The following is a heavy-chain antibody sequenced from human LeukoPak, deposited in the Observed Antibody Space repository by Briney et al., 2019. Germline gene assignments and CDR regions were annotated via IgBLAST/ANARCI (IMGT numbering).Heavy chain of an antibody. CDR1: GGSISSSSYY. J-gene: IGHJ4*02. D-gene: IGHD5-18*01. V-gene: IGHV4-39*01. CDR3: ATPRAYSYGYLDY. CDR2: IYYGGST. Sequence: SETLSLTCTVSGGSISSSSYYWGWIRQPPGKGLEWIGSIYYGGSTYYNPSLKSRVTISVDTSKNQFSLNLSSVTAADTAVYYCATPRAYSYGYLDYWGQGTLVTVSS.